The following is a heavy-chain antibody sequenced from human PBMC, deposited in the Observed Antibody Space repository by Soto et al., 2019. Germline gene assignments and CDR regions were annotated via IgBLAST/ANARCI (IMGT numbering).Heavy chain of an antibody. V-gene: IGHV3-15*01. CDR1: GFIFNNAW. Sequence: PGGSLRLSCAASGFIFNNAWMSWVRQAPGKGLEWVGRIKSKTAGGTTDYAAPVKGRFTISRDDAKNTLDLQMNSLKTEDTAVYYCTTDRVAVTTFPYYYYGMDAWGQGTTVTVSS. CDR3: TTDRVAVTTFPYYYYGMDA. J-gene: IGHJ6*02. D-gene: IGHD4-17*01. CDR2: IKSKTAGGTT.